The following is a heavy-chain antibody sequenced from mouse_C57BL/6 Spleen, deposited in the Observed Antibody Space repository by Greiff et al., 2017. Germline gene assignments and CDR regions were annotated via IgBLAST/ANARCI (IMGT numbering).Heavy chain of an antibody. CDR3: ARPDSGTWGYFDV. Sequence: QVQLKQPGAELVKPGASVKLSCKASGYTFTSYWMHWVKQRPGRGLEWIGRIDPNSGGTKYNEKFKSKATLTVDKPSSTAYMQRSSLTSEDSAVYYCARPDSGTWGYFDVWGTGTTVTVSS. V-gene: IGHV1-72*01. CDR1: GYTFTSYW. D-gene: IGHD4-1*01. J-gene: IGHJ1*03. CDR2: IDPNSGGT.